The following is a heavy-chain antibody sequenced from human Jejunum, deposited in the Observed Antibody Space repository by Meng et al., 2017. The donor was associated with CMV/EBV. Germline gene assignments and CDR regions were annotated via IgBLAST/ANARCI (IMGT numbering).Heavy chain of an antibody. CDR1: FTDYY. CDR2: INPNSGGT. Sequence: FTDYYMQWVRQAPGQGLEWMGWINPNSGGTNYAQKFQGRVSITSDTSVSTAYMELTSLISDDTAIYYCAALVGGTILDFSYGLDVWGQGTTVTVSS. V-gene: IGHV1-2*02. CDR3: AALVGGTILDFSYGLDV. D-gene: IGHD1-26*01. J-gene: IGHJ6*02.